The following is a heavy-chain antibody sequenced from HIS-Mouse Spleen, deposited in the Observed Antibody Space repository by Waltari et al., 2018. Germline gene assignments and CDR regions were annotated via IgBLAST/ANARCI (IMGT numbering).Heavy chain of an antibody. CDR1: GFTFSSYA. D-gene: IGHD5-12*01. CDR2: ISYDGRNK. Sequence: QVQLVESGGGVVQPGRSLGLSCAASGFTFSSYALHWVRQAPGKGLEWVAVISYDGRNKYYADSVKGRFTISRDNSKNTLYLQMNSLRAEDTAVYYCARDKAKAFDIWGQGTMVTVSS. V-gene: IGHV3-30*04. CDR3: ARDKAKAFDI. J-gene: IGHJ3*02.